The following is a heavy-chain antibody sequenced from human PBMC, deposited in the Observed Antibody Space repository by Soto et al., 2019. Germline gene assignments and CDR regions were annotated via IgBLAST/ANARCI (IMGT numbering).Heavy chain of an antibody. D-gene: IGHD3-3*01. CDR3: TTTSRASYYDFWSGYSNWFDP. J-gene: IGHJ5*02. CDR2: IKSKTDGGTT. V-gene: IGHV3-15*01. Sequence: GGSLRLSCAASGFTFSNAWMSWVRQAPGKGLEWVGRIKSKTDGGTTVYAAPVKGRFTISRDDSKNTLYLQMNSLKTEDTAVYYCTTTSRASYYDFWSGYSNWFDPWGQGTLVTVSS. CDR1: GFTFSNAW.